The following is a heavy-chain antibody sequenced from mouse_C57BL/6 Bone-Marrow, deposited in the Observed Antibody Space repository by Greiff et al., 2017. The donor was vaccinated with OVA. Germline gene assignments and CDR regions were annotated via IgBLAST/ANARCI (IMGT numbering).Heavy chain of an antibody. Sequence: VQLVESGGGLVKPGGSLQLSCAASGFTFSLSAMSWVRQTPEKRLEWVATISDGGSYTYYPDNVKGRFTISRDNAKNNLYLQMSHLKSEDTAMYYCARAVGTWFAYWGQGTLVTDSA. CDR2: ISDGGSYT. V-gene: IGHV5-4*01. D-gene: IGHD1-1*02. J-gene: IGHJ3*01. CDR1: GFTFSLSA. CDR3: ARAVGTWFAY.